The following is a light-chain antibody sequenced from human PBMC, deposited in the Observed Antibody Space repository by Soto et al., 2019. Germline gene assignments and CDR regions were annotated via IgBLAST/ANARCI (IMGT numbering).Light chain of an antibody. CDR3: QQYSSAPWT. J-gene: IGKJ1*01. CDR1: QSVSISY. CDR2: GAS. V-gene: IGKV3-20*01. Sequence: EIVLTQSPGTLSLSPGERATLSCRASQSVSISYLAWYQKKPGQAPRLLIYGASSRATGIPDRFSGSGSRTDFTLTFSRLEPEDFALFYCQQYSSAPWTFAQGTTVEIK.